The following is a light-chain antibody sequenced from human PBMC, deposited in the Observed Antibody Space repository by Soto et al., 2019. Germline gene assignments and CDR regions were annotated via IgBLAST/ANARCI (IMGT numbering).Light chain of an antibody. CDR2: ATS. Sequence: DIQMTQSPCSLSASVGDRVTITCRASQSISTYLHWYQQKPGTAPKLLIYATSNLQSGVPSRFSGSGSGTDFTLTINSLQPEDSATYYCQQAYSTPWTFGQGTKVDIK. J-gene: IGKJ1*01. CDR3: QQAYSTPWT. V-gene: IGKV1-39*01. CDR1: QSISTY.